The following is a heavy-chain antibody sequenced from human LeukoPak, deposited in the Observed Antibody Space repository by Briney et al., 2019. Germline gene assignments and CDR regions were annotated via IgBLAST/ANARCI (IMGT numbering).Heavy chain of an antibody. J-gene: IGHJ4*02. D-gene: IGHD6-13*01. CDR1: GFTFSSYW. CDR3: ARDREPYSSSWYDLDY. CDR2: IKQDGSEK. Sequence: GGSLRLSCAASGFTFSSYWMSWVRQAPGKGLEWVANIKQDGSEKYYVDSGKGRFTISRDNAKNSLYLQMNSLRAEDTAVYYCARDREPYSSSWYDLDYWGQGTLVTVSS. V-gene: IGHV3-7*01.